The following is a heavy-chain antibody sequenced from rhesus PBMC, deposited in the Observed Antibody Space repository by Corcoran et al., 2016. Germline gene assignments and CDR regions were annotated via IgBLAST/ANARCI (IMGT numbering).Heavy chain of an antibody. D-gene: IGHD2-15*01. CDR2: IYGNSGSP. V-gene: IGHV4-80*01. CDR1: GGSFSSYW. J-gene: IGHJ6*01. Sequence: QVQLQESGPGLVKPSETLSLTCAVSGGSFSSYWWSWIRQPPGKGLEWSGEIYGNSGSPNHNPSLKSRVTISKDASKNQFSLKLSSVTAADTAGYYCARKKYGDSWGQGVVVTVSS. CDR3: ARKKYGDS.